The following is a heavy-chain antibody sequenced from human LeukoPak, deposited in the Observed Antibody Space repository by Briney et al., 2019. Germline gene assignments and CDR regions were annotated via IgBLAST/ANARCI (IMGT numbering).Heavy chain of an antibody. D-gene: IGHD6-19*01. CDR1: GYTFTGYY. J-gene: IGHJ6*02. Sequence: ASVKVSCKASGYTFTGYYMHWVRQAPGQGIEWMGWINPNSGGTNYAQKFQGRVTMTRDTSISTAYMELSRLRSDDTAVYYCATHPRGSGWYYGMDVWGQGTTVTVSS. CDR2: INPNSGGT. CDR3: ATHPRGSGWYYGMDV. V-gene: IGHV1-2*02.